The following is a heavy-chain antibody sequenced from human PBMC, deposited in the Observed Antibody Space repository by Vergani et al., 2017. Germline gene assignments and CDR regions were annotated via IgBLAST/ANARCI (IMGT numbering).Heavy chain of an antibody. CDR1: GFTFSSYW. J-gene: IGHJ6*03. V-gene: IGHV3-74*02. CDR2: INSDGSST. Sequence: EVQLVESGGGLVQPGGSLRLSCAASGFTFSSYWMHWVRHAPGKGLVWVSRINSDGSSTSYADSVKGRFTISRDNAKNSLYLQMNSLRAEDTAVYYCASTSPRGYSYGFGYYYMDVWGKGTTVTVSS. D-gene: IGHD5-18*01. CDR3: ASTSPRGYSYGFGYYYMDV.